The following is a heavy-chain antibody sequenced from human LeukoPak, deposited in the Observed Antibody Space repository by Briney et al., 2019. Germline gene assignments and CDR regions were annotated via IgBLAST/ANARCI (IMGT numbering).Heavy chain of an antibody. J-gene: IGHJ4*02. CDR1: GGSINNYY. D-gene: IGHD6-19*01. CDR3: ARGVIAVPGAFDY. Sequence: PSETLSLTCTVAGGSINNYYWSWIRQPPGKGLEWIGYIYYSGTTNYNPSLKSRVTISVDTSKNQFSLRLSSVTAADTAVYYFARGVIAVPGAFDYWGQGTLITVSS. V-gene: IGHV4-59*01. CDR2: IYYSGTT.